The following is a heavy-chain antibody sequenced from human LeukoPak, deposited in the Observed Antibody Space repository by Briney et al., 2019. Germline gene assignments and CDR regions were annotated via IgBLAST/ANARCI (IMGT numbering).Heavy chain of an antibody. CDR2: ISYDGSNK. CDR3: ARESDSSGLYYFDY. Sequence: GRSLRLSCAASGFTFSNYSMHWVRQAPGRGLDWVAVISYDGSNKYYADSVRGRFTISRDNSKNTLYLQRDSLRAEDTAVYYWARESDSSGLYYFDYWGQGTLVTVSS. V-gene: IGHV3-30-3*01. D-gene: IGHD3-22*01. CDR1: GFTFSNYS. J-gene: IGHJ4*02.